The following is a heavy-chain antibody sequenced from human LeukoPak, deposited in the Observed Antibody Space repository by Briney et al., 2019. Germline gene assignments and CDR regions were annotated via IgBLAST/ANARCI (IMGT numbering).Heavy chain of an antibody. CDR3: AKESPTYYYYGMHV. Sequence: PGRSLRLSCAASGFTFSNYAMHWVRQAPGKGLEWVAVISYDGTNKYYPDSVKGRFTISRDNSYNTLYLQMDSLTAEDTAVYYCAKESPTYYYYGMHVWGQGTTVTVSS. CDR2: ISYDGTNK. J-gene: IGHJ6*02. CDR1: GFTFSNYA. D-gene: IGHD1-26*01. V-gene: IGHV3-30*18.